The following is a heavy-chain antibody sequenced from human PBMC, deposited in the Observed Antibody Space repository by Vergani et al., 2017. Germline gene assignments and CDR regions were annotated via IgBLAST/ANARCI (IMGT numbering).Heavy chain of an antibody. CDR2: IYSGGST. J-gene: IGHJ6*02. Sequence: VEAGGGLVQPGGSLRLSCAASGFTVSSNYMSWVRQAPGKGLEWVSVIYSGGSTYYADSVKGRFTISRHNSKNTLYLQMNSLRAEDTAVYYCARDRVDIVATTTYYYYYYGMDVWGQGTTVTVSS. CDR1: GFTVSSNY. CDR3: ARDRVDIVATTTYYYYYYGMDV. D-gene: IGHD5-12*01. V-gene: IGHV3-53*04.